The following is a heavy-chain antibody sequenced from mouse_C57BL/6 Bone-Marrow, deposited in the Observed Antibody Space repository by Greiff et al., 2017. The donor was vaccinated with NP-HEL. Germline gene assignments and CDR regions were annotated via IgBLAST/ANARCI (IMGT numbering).Heavy chain of an antibody. J-gene: IGHJ2*01. V-gene: IGHV2-5*01. CDR3: ATPSYDGYYHYFDY. CDR2: IWRGGST. CDR1: GFSLTSYG. D-gene: IGHD2-3*01. Sequence: QVQLKQSGPGLVQPSQSLSITCTASGFSLTSYGVHWVRQSPGKGLEWLGVIWRGGSTDYNAAFMSRLSITKDNSKSQVFFKLNSLQADDTAIYYCATPSYDGYYHYFDYWGQGTTLTVSS.